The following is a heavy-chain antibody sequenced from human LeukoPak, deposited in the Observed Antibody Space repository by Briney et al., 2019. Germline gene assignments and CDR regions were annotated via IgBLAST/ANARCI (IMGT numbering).Heavy chain of an antibody. J-gene: IGHJ6*02. CDR2: INSDGSST. V-gene: IGHV3-74*01. CDR1: GFTFSSYW. CDR3: ARVGPPRQQEYYYGMDV. D-gene: IGHD6-6*01. Sequence: GGSLRLSCAASGFTFSSYWMHWVRQAPGKGLVWVSRINSDGSSTSYADSVKGRFTISRDNAKNTLYLQMNSLRAEDTAVYYCARVGPPRQQEYYYGMDVWGQGTTVTVSS.